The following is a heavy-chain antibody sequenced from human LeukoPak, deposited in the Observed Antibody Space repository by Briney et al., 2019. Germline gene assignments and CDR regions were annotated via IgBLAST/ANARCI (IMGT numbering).Heavy chain of an antibody. CDR1: GYSFTSHY. Sequence: ASVKVSCKASGYSFTSHYMHGVRQAPGQGLEWLGLINPSGSSTLYARKFQGRVTMTRDMSTTTDYMELSSLRSEATAVYYCARDNSVGDVAWWFDPWGQGTLVTVSS. D-gene: IGHD1-26*01. CDR3: ARDNSVGDVAWWFDP. J-gene: IGHJ5*02. CDR2: INPSGSST. V-gene: IGHV1-46*01.